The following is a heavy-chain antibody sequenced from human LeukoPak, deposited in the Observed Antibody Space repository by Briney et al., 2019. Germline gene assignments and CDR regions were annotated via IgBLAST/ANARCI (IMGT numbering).Heavy chain of an antibody. CDR2: IYYSGST. CDR1: GGSISSYY. V-gene: IGHV4-59*01. Sequence: SETLSLTCTVSGGSISSYYWSWIRQPPGKGLEWIGYIYYSGSTNYNPSLKSRVTISVDTSKNQFSLKLSSVTAADTAVYYCARGIGYGSSSWYGNNYYYYGMDVWGQGTTVTVSS. D-gene: IGHD6-13*01. J-gene: IGHJ6*02. CDR3: ARGIGYGSSSWYGNNYYYYGMDV.